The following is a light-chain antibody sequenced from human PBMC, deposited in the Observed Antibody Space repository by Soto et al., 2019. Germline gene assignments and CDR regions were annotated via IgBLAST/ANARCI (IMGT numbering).Light chain of an antibody. CDR2: DAS. CDR1: QDVGSL. CDR3: HQRRSWPIT. Sequence: EVVLTQSPATLSLSAGERASLSCRASQDVGSLIAWYQQKPGQPPRLLIYDASNRATGIPARFSGSGSGTDFVLTISSLEPEDFAVYYCHQRRSWPITFGQGTRLVI. J-gene: IGKJ5*01. V-gene: IGKV3-11*01.